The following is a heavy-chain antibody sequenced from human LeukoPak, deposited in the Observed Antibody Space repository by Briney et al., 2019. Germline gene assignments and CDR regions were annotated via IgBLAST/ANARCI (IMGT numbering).Heavy chain of an antibody. CDR1: GYTFSSYD. CDR3: ARGMCSGTYSAAYYFDY. Sequence: GASVNVSCKASGYTFSSYDINWVRQATGQGLEWMGWMNPNSGNTGYAQKFQGRVIMTRNTSISTAYMELSSLRSEDTAVYYCARGMCSGTYSAAYYFDYWGQGTLVTVSS. D-gene: IGHD3-22*01. V-gene: IGHV1-8*01. CDR2: MNPNSGNT. J-gene: IGHJ4*02.